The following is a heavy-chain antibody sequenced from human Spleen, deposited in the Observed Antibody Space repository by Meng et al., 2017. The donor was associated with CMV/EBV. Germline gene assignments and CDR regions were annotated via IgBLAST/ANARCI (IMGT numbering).Heavy chain of an antibody. V-gene: IGHV2-5*01. D-gene: IGHD3-22*01. CDR3: AHLNYYDSSGYVGAFDI. Sequence: SGPTLVKPTQPLTLTCTFSGFSLSTSGVGVGWIRQPPGKALEWLALIYWNDDKRYSPSLKSRLTITKDTSKNQVVLTMTNMDPVDTATYYCAHLNYYDSSGYVGAFDIWGQGTMVTVSS. J-gene: IGHJ3*02. CDR1: GFSLSTSGVG. CDR2: IYWNDDK.